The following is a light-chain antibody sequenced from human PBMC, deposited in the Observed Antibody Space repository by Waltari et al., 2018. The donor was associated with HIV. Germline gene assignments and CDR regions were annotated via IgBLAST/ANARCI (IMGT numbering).Light chain of an antibody. J-gene: IGLJ2*01. CDR3: SSFAGSNNLMV. CDR1: SSDVGGYNY. V-gene: IGLV2-8*01. Sequence: QSALTQPPSASGSPGQSVTIPCTGTSSDVGGYNYVSWYQQHPGKAPKLIIYQVNKLPSGVPARFAGTKSGNRASLTVSGLQAEDEADYDCSSFAGSNNLMVFGGGTKLTVL. CDR2: QVN.